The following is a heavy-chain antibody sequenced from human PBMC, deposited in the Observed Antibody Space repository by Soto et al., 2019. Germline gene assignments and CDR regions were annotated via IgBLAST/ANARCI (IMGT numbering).Heavy chain of an antibody. Sequence: QVQLQESGPGLVKPSETLSLTCTVSGGSISSYYWSWIRKPPGKGLEWVGYIYYSGSTNTNPSLNSLVTTAVNTSNNQFSLKLSSVTAANTADYYCARAKSGSNGFDPWGQGTMVTVSS. CDR1: GGSISSYY. J-gene: IGHJ5*02. CDR3: ARAKSGSNGFDP. D-gene: IGHD1-26*01. V-gene: IGHV4-59*01. CDR2: IYYSGST.